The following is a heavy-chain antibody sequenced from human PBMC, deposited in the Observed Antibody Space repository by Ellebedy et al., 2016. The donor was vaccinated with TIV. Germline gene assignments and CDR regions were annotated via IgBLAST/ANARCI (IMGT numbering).Heavy chain of an antibody. V-gene: IGHV3-74*01. CDR3: RVYLEGFDS. J-gene: IGHJ4*02. D-gene: IGHD2-8*01. CDR1: GFTFSTNW. CDR2: INTDGSDT. Sequence: GGSLRLSXAASGFTFSTNWMHWFRQAPGKGLVWVSRINTDGSDTTYADSVKGRFTTSRDNAKNTLHLQMSSLRPEDTAVYYCRVYLEGFDSWGQGTLVTVSS.